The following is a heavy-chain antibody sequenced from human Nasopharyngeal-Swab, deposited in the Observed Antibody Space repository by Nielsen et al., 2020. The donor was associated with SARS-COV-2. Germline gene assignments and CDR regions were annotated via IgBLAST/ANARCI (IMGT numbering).Heavy chain of an antibody. V-gene: IGHV1-69*01. J-gene: IGHJ4*02. CDR3: ARGGITIFGVVSNLDY. D-gene: IGHD3-3*01. Sequence: WVRQAPGQGLEWMGGIIPIFGTANYAQKFQGRVTITADESTSTAYMELNSLRSEDTAVYHCARGGITIFGVVSNLDYWGQGTLVTVSP. CDR2: IIPIFGTA.